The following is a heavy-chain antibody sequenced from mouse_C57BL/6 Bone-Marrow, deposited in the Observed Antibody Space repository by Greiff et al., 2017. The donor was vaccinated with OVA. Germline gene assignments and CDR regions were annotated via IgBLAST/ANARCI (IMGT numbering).Heavy chain of an antibody. CDR1: GYTFTSYW. J-gene: IGHJ2*01. CDR3: TRGDDYDGYYFDY. Sequence: VQLKESGTVLARPGASVKMSCKTSGYTFTSYWMHWVKQRPGQGLEWIGAIYPGNSDTSYNQKFKGKAKLTAVTSASTAYMGLSSLTNEDSAVYYCTRGDDYDGYYFDYWGQGTTLTVSS. D-gene: IGHD2-4*01. V-gene: IGHV1-5*01. CDR2: IYPGNSDT.